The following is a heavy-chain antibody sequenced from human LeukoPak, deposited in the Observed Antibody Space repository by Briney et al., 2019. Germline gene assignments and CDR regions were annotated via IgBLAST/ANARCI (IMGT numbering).Heavy chain of an antibody. Sequence: SVKVSCKASGGTFSSYAISWVRQAPGQGLEWMGGIIPIFGTANYAQKFQGRVTITADESTSTAYMELGSLRSEDTAVYYCARDLEWIFDPWGQGTLVTVSS. D-gene: IGHD3-3*01. CDR1: GGTFSSYA. V-gene: IGHV1-69*13. CDR2: IIPIFGTA. J-gene: IGHJ5*02. CDR3: ARDLEWIFDP.